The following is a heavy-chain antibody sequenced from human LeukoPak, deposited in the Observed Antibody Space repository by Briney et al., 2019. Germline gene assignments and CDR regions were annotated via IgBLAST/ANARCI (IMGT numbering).Heavy chain of an antibody. J-gene: IGHJ4*02. V-gene: IGHV3-48*01. Sequence: GGSLRLSCAASGFTFSSYSMNWVRQAPGKGLEWVSYISSSSSTIYYADSVKGRFTISRDNAKNSLYLQMNSLRAEDTAVYYCARVGSGYDLGYWGQGTLVTVSS. D-gene: IGHD5-12*01. CDR3: ARVGSGYDLGY. CDR1: GFTFSSYS. CDR2: ISSSSSTI.